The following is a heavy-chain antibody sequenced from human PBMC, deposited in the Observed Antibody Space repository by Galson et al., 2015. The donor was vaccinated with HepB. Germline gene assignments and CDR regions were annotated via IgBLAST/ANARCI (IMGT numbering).Heavy chain of an antibody. Sequence: SVKVSCKASGYTFTSYGISWVRQAPGQGLEWMGWISAYNGNTNYAQKLQGRVTMTTDTSTSTAYMELRSLRSDDTAVYYCAREGTVATMNLESYYYGMDVWGQGTTVTVSS. D-gene: IGHD5-24*01. CDR2: ISAYNGNT. J-gene: IGHJ6*02. CDR3: AREGTVATMNLESYYYGMDV. V-gene: IGHV1-18*04. CDR1: GYTFTSYG.